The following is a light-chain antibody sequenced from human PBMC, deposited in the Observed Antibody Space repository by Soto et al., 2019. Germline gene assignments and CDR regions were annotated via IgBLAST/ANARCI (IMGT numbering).Light chain of an antibody. CDR1: QDISNY. Sequence: DIQMTQSPCSLSASVGDRVTITCRTSQDISNYLAWYQQKPGKVPKLLIYAASTLQSGVPSRFSGGGSGTDFSLTISSLQPEDVATYYCQKYNSAPHTFGGGSKVEIQ. CDR3: QKYNSAPHT. V-gene: IGKV1-27*01. CDR2: AAS. J-gene: IGKJ4*01.